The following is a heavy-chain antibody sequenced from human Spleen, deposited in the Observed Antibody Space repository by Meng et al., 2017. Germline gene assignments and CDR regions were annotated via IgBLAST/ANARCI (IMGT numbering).Heavy chain of an antibody. CDR2: ISWNSGSI. Sequence: GGSLRLSCAASGFTFDDYAMHWVRQAPGKGLEWVSGISWNSGSIGYADSVKGRFTISRDDAKNSLYLQMNSLRAEDTALYYCAKDWSYDSSGVDYWGQGTLVTVAS. D-gene: IGHD3-22*01. CDR3: AKDWSYDSSGVDY. V-gene: IGHV3-9*01. CDR1: GFTFDDYA. J-gene: IGHJ4*02.